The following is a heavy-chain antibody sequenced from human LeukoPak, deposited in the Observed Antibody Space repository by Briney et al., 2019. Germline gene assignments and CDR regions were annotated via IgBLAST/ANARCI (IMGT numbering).Heavy chain of an antibody. J-gene: IGHJ4*02. CDR3: ARVMRVVVVVAATGMDY. Sequence: GGSLRLSCAASGFTFSSYGMHWVRQAPGKGLEWVAVISYDGSNKYYADSVKGRFTISRDNSKNTLYLQMNSLRAEDTAVYYCARVMRVVVVVAATGMDYWGQGTLVTVSS. CDR2: ISYDGSNK. V-gene: IGHV3-30*03. CDR1: GFTFSSYG. D-gene: IGHD2-15*01.